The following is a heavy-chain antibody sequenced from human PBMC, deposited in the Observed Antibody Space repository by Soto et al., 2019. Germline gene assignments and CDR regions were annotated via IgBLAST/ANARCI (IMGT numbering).Heavy chain of an antibody. Sequence: ASVKVSCKASGYTFTSYAMHWVRQAPGQRLEWMGWINAGNGNTKYSQKFQGRVTITRDTSASTAYMELSSLRSEDTAVYYCARDRDDYGDYGAFDIWGQGTMVTVSS. V-gene: IGHV1-3*01. CDR1: GYTFTSYA. CDR3: ARDRDDYGDYGAFDI. J-gene: IGHJ3*02. CDR2: INAGNGNT. D-gene: IGHD4-17*01.